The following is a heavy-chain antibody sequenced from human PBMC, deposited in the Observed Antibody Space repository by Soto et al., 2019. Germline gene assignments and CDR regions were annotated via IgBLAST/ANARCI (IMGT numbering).Heavy chain of an antibody. Sequence: SETLSLTCSVSGASIRSGGYYWIWLRQSPGKGLEWIGHIYYTGSIFYSPSLKSRLTISLDTSKNQFSLDLRSVTAADTARYYCARIEMASIKWGRGTLVTVYS. V-gene: IGHV4-31*03. CDR3: ARIEMASIK. CDR1: GASIRSGGYY. CDR2: IYYTGSI. J-gene: IGHJ4*02.